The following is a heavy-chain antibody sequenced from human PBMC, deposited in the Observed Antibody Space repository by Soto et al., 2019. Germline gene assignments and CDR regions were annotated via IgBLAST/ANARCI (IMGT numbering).Heavy chain of an antibody. D-gene: IGHD3-9*01. CDR3: ARYFPFDS. CDR1: GGSISSSSYY. J-gene: IGHJ4*02. V-gene: IGHV4-39*01. CDR2: IYYSGST. Sequence: QLQLQESGPGLVKPSETLSLTCTVSGGSISSSSYYWGWVRQPPGKGLEWIGSIYYSGSTYYNPSLKSRVTISVDTSKNQFSLKLSSVTAADKAVYYCARYFPFDSWGQGTLVTVSS.